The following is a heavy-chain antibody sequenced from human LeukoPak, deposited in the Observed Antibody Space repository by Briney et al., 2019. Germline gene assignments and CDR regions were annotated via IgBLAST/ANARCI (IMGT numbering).Heavy chain of an antibody. CDR3: AKGPLTTLYYFDY. Sequence: GGSLRLSCAASGFTFSNYAMNWVRQAPGKGLEWVSGISGSGGSTYYADSVKGRFTISRDNSKNTLYLQMYNLRAEDTAIYYCAKGPLTTLYYFDYWGQGTLVTVSS. D-gene: IGHD4-17*01. J-gene: IGHJ4*02. V-gene: IGHV3-23*01. CDR2: ISGSGGST. CDR1: GFTFSNYA.